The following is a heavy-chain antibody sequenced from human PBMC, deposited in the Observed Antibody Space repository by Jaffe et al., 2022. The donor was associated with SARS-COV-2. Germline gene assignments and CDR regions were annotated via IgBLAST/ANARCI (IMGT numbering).Heavy chain of an antibody. CDR3: ARDLPSDGDYEY. V-gene: IGHV4-59*01. J-gene: IGHJ4*02. Sequence: QVQLQESGPGLVKPSETLSLTCTVSGGSISSDYWSWIRQPPGKGLEWIGNISYSGSTNYNPSLKSRVTISVDTSKNQFSLKLSSVTAADTAVYYCARDLPSDGDYEYWGQGTLVTVSS. CDR2: ISYSGST. D-gene: IGHD4-17*01. CDR1: GGSISSDY.